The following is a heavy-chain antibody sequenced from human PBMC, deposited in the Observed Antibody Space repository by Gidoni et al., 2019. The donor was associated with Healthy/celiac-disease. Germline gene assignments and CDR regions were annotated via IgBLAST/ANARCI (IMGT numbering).Heavy chain of an antibody. CDR3: ARGYVDTADY. J-gene: IGHJ4*02. Sequence: QVQLQQWGAGLLKPSETLSLTCALYGGSFSGYYWSWIRHPPGKGLAWIGEINHSGSTNYNPSLKSRVTISVDTSKNQFSLKLSSVTAADTAVYYCARGYVDTADYWGQGTLVTVSS. V-gene: IGHV4-34*01. CDR1: GGSFSGYY. CDR2: INHSGST. D-gene: IGHD5-18*01.